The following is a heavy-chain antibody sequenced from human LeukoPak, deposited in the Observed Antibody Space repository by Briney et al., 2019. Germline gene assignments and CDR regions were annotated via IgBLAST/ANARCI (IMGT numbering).Heavy chain of an antibody. CDR3: ASRSSIWSGYQDTLYYFDS. CDR2: IYYSGST. CDR1: GGSISSYY. Sequence: SETLSLTCTVSGGSISSYYWSWIRQPPGKRLEWIGHIYYSGSTNYNPSLKSRVTISVDTSKNQFSLKLSSVTAADTAVYYCASRSSIWSGYQDTLYYFDSWGQGTLATVSS. J-gene: IGHJ4*02. D-gene: IGHD3-3*01. V-gene: IGHV4-59*01.